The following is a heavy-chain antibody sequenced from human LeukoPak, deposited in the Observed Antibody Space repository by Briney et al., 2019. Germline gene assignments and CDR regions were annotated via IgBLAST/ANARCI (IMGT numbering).Heavy chain of an antibody. J-gene: IGHJ4*02. CDR1: GGSISSGGYS. D-gene: IGHD3-22*01. Sequence: SQTLSLTCAVSGGSISSGGYSWSWIRQPPGKGLEWIGYIYHSGSTHYNPSLQSRVSISIYTSKNHFSLKLRSVTAVDTAVYYCARWGHFDTSGYFVVDYWGQGTLVTVSS. V-gene: IGHV4-30-2*02. CDR2: IYHSGST. CDR3: ARWGHFDTSGYFVVDY.